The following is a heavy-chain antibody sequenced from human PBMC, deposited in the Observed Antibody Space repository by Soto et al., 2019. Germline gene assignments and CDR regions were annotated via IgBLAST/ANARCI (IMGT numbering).Heavy chain of an antibody. Sequence: QLQLQESGSGLVKPSQTLSLTCAVSGGSISGTTYSWSWIRQPPGKGLEWIGYIYDSGYTYYNPSLKSQFSISVDRSKNQFSLKLSSVTAAYTAVYYCARGQGAAAGHSNFDYWGQGALVTVSS. J-gene: IGHJ4*02. D-gene: IGHD6-13*01. CDR3: ARGQGAAAGHSNFDY. CDR1: GGSISGTTYS. V-gene: IGHV4-30-2*01. CDR2: IYDSGYT.